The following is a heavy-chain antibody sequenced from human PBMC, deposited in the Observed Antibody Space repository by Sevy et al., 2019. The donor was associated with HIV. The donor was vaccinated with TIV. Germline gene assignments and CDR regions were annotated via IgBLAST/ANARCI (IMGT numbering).Heavy chain of an antibody. CDR3: ARGRVASYYDFWSGYSNWFDP. D-gene: IGHD3-3*01. Sequence: SETLSLTCAVYGGSFSGYYWSWIRQPPGKGLEWIGEINHSGSTNYNPSLKSRVTISVDTSKNQLTLKLSSVTAADTAVYYCARGRVASYYDFWSGYSNWFDPWGQGTLVTVSS. CDR1: GGSFSGYY. J-gene: IGHJ5*02. CDR2: INHSGST. V-gene: IGHV4-34*01.